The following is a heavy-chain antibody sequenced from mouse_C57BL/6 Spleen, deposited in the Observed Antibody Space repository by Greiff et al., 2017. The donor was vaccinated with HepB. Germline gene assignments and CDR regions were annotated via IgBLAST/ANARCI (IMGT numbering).Heavy chain of an antibody. CDR2: IYPGDGDT. CDR3: ARENSRLYYFDY. Sequence: VQLQQSGPELVKPGASVKISCKASGYAFRSSWMNWVKQRPGKGLEWIGRIYPGDGDTNYNGKFKGKATLTADKSSSTAYMQLSSLTSEDSAVYFCARENSRLYYFDYWGQGTTLTVSS. CDR1: GYAFRSSW. V-gene: IGHV1-82*01. J-gene: IGHJ2*01. D-gene: IGHD3-2*02.